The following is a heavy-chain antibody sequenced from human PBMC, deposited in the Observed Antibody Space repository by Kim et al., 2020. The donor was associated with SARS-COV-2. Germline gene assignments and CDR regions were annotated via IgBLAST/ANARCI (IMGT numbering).Heavy chain of an antibody. D-gene: IGHD6-6*01. J-gene: IGHJ4*02. CDR3: AKDREARPANFDY. Sequence: ADAVKGRFTISRDNSKNTLYLQMTSLRAEDTAVYYCAKDREARPANFDYWGQGTLVTVSS. V-gene: IGHV3-23*01.